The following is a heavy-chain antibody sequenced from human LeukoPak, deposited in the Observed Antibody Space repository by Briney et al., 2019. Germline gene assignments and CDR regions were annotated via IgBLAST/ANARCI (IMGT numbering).Heavy chain of an antibody. D-gene: IGHD6-19*01. CDR1: AYGFTSFW. CDR2: IYPGDSNT. Sequence: GESLKISCQVSAYGFTSFWIGCVRQMPGKGLEWMGLIYPGDSNTRYSPSFQGQVTISADKSITTAYLQWSSLKAPDTAIHCCARQRAVDGTYYFDHWGQGTLVTVSS. J-gene: IGHJ4*02. CDR3: ARQRAVDGTYYFDH. V-gene: IGHV5-51*01.